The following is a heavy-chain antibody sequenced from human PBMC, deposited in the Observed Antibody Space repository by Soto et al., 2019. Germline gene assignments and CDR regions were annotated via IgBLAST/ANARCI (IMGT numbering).Heavy chain of an antibody. D-gene: IGHD5-18*01. CDR2: IIPIFGTA. J-gene: IGHJ3*02. CDR3: AIPFPGYKYDAFDI. Sequence: QVQLVQSGAEVKKPGSSVKVSCKASGGTFSSYAISWVRQAPGQGLEWMGGIIPIFGTANYAQKFQGRVTITADESTSTADMELSILRSEDTAVYYCAIPFPGYKYDAFDIWFQGTMVTVSS. V-gene: IGHV1-69*01. CDR1: GGTFSSYA.